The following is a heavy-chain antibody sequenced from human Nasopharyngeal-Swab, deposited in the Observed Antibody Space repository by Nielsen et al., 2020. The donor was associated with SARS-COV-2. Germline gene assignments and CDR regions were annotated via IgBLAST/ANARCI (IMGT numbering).Heavy chain of an antibody. J-gene: IGHJ4*02. CDR3: ARDVYDSSGYYYQDY. CDR2: IYTSGST. V-gene: IGHV4-4*07. Sequence: SETLSLTCTVSGGSISSYYWSWIRQPAGKGLEWIGRIYTSGSTNYNPSLKSRVTISVDTSKNQFSLKLSSVTAADTAVYYCARDVYDSSGYYYQDYWGQGTLVTVSS. CDR1: GGSISSYY. D-gene: IGHD3-22*01.